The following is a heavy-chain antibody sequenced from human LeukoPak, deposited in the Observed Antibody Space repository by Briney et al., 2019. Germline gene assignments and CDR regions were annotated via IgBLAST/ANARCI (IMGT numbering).Heavy chain of an antibody. CDR2: IYYSGST. J-gene: IGHJ6*02. V-gene: IGHV4-59*01. CDR3: ARDPSGSPYNYYGMDV. CDR1: SGSISSYY. Sequence: SETLSLTCTVSSGSISSYYWSWIRQPPGKGLEWIGYIYYSGSTNYNPSLKSRVTISVDTSKNQFSLKLSSVTAADTAVYYCARDPSGSPYNYYGMDVWGQGTTVTVSS.